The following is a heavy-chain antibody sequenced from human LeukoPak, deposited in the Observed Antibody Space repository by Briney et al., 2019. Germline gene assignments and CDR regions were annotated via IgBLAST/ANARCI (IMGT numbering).Heavy chain of an antibody. CDR2: ISYDGSNK. V-gene: IGHV3-30*04. J-gene: IGHJ6*04. CDR3: ARDRSGLMDV. Sequence: GGSLRLSCAASGYTFISYAMHRVRQAPGKGLEWVAVISYDGSNKYYADSVKGRFTISRDNSKNTLYLQMNSLRAEDTAAYYCARDRSGLMDVWGKGTTVTVSS. CDR1: GYTFISYA.